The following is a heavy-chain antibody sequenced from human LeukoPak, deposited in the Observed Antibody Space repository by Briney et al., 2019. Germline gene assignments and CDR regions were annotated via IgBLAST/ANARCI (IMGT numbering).Heavy chain of an antibody. CDR3: ARGPYSSSSDYYYYGMDV. D-gene: IGHD6-13*01. CDR2: INHSGST. Sequence: PSETLSLTCAVYGGSFSGYYWSWIRQPPGKGLEWIGEINHSGSTNYNPSLKSRVTISVDTSKNQFSLKLSSVTAADTAVYYCARGPYSSSSDYYYYGMDVWGQGTTVTVS. CDR1: GGSFSGYY. V-gene: IGHV4-34*01. J-gene: IGHJ6*02.